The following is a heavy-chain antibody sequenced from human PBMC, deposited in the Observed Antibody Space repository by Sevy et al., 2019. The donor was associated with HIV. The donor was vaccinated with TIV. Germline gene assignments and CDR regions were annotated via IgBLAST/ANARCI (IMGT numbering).Heavy chain of an antibody. V-gene: IGHV4-31*03. Sequence: SDTLSLTCTVSGGSISSGGYYWSWIRQHPGKGLEWIGYIYYSGSTYYNPSLKSRVTISVDTSKNQFALKLSSVTAADTAVYYWAREGHCSGGSCDYDYYYGMDVWGQGTTVTVSS. CDR1: GGSISSGGYY. J-gene: IGHJ6*02. D-gene: IGHD2-15*01. CDR2: IYYSGST. CDR3: AREGHCSGGSCDYDYYYGMDV.